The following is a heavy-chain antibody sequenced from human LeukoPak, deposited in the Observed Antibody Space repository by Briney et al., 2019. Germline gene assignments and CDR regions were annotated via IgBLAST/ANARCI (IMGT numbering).Heavy chain of an antibody. V-gene: IGHV3-48*04. CDR2: ISRSSSTI. CDR3: ARFLATWDYYYMDV. D-gene: IGHD3-3*01. Sequence: PGGSLRLSCAASGFSFSIYSMNWVRQAPGKGLEWVSYISRSSSTIYYADSVKGRFTISRDDAKNSLYLQMNSLRVEDTAVYYCARFLATWDYYYMDVWGTGTTVIVSS. J-gene: IGHJ6*03. CDR1: GFSFSIYS.